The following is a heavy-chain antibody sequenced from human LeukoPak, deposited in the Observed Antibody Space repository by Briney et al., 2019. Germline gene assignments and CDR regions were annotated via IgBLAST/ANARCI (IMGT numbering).Heavy chain of an antibody. CDR1: GYTFTGYY. CDR2: INPNSGGA. J-gene: IGHJ3*02. V-gene: IGHV1-2*02. D-gene: IGHD1-26*01. CDR3: ARASGRYSDAFVI. Sequence: APVKVPCKASGYTFTGYYMHWVRQAPGQGLEWMGWINPNSGGANYAQNFQGRVTMTRDTSISTDYMELSRLRSDDTALYYCARASGRYSDAFVISVQGTMVTVSS.